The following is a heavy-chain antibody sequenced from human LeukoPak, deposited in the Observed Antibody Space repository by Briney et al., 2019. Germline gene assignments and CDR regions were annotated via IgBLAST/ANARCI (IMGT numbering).Heavy chain of an antibody. CDR1: GFTFSSYA. J-gene: IGHJ4*02. V-gene: IGHV3-64*02. CDR3: ARGFPSPGKRPC. CDR2: ISSNGGST. Sequence: PGGSLRLSCAASGFTFSSYAMHWVRQAPGKGLEYVSAISSNGGSTYYADSVKGRFTISRDNSKNTLYLQVGSLRAEDMAVYYCARGFPSPGKRPCWGQGTLVTVFS. D-gene: IGHD3-10*01.